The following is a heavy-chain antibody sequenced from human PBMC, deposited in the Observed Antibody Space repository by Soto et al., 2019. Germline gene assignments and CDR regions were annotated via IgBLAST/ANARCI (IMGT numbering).Heavy chain of an antibody. D-gene: IGHD3-22*01. CDR1: GFTFSSYA. Sequence: GGSLRLSCAASGFTFSSYAMNWVRQAPGKGLEWVSVISGSGGSTYYADSVKGRFTISRDNSKNTLYVQMNSLRAEDTAVYYCAKGSSMFYYDSSGYPFLFDYWGQGTLVTVSS. V-gene: IGHV3-23*01. CDR2: ISGSGGST. J-gene: IGHJ4*02. CDR3: AKGSSMFYYDSSGYPFLFDY.